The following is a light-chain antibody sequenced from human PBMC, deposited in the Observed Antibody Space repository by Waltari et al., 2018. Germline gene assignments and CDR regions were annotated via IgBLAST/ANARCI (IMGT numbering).Light chain of an antibody. Sequence: SYELTQPSSVSVSPGQTARITCSGHVAATKYARWFQQMPGLAPVLVIYKDTERPSGIPERFSGSTAGTTVTLTSSGAQVEDEADYYCYSAADNNRLVFGGGTKLTVL. CDR1: VAATKY. V-gene: IGLV3-27*01. CDR2: KDT. J-gene: IGLJ2*01. CDR3: YSAADNNRLV.